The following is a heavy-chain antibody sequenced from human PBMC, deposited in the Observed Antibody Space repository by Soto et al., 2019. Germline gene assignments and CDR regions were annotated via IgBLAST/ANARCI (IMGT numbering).Heavy chain of an antibody. V-gene: IGHV2-5*02. CDR1: GFSLTPNEGV. Sequence: QITLQESGPTLVKPTQTLTLTSTSSGFSLTPNEGVVAWIRKPPGGALEGLAFVYWDDDKRYRPSLKTRLTVTRDTSRNQVVLTLTNMDATDTATYFCAHGAARRGDIFQYWGQGALVTVSS. CDR2: VYWDDDK. J-gene: IGHJ4*02. CDR3: AHGAARRGDIFQY. D-gene: IGHD6-6*01.